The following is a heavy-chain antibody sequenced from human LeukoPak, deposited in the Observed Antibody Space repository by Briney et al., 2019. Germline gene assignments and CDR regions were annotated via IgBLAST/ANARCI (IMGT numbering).Heavy chain of an antibody. CDR1: GFTFSSYS. CDR3: ARDRDYYDSSGYNC. V-gene: IGHV3-48*01. D-gene: IGHD3-22*01. J-gene: IGHJ4*02. Sequence: PSWSLRLSCAASGFTFSSYSMNWVRQAPGKGLEWVSYISSISSTIYYADSVKGRFTISRDNAKNSLYLQMNSLRTEDTAVYYCARDRDYYDSSGYNCWGQGTLVTVTS. CDR2: ISSISSTI.